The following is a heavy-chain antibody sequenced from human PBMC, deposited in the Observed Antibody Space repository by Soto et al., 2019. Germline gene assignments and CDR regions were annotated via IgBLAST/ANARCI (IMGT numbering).Heavy chain of an antibody. J-gene: IGHJ5*02. D-gene: IGHD3-10*02. Sequence: QVQLQESGPGLVKPSETLSLTCTVSGGSISSYYWSWIRQPPGKGLEWIGYIYHSGSTNYNPSLTSRVTISVDTSKNQFSLKLSSVTAADTAVYYCARTLFGWGIWFDPWGQGTLVTVSS. CDR2: IYHSGST. CDR3: ARTLFGWGIWFDP. V-gene: IGHV4-59*01. CDR1: GGSISSYY.